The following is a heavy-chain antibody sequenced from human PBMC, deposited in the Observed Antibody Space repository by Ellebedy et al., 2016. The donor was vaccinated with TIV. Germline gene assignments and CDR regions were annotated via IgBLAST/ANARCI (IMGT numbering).Heavy chain of an antibody. CDR3: ARGGNWLFDY. CDR1: GGSISSYY. Sequence: SETLSLTCTVSGGSISSYYWSWIRQPAGKGLEWIGRIYTSASTNYNPSLKSRVSMSVDKSKNQFSLNINSVTAADTAVYFCARGGNWLFDYWGPGILVTVSS. CDR2: IYTSAST. D-gene: IGHD1-20*01. V-gene: IGHV4-4*07. J-gene: IGHJ4*02.